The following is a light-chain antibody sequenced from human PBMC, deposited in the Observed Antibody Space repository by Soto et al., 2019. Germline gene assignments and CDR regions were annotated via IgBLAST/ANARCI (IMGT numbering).Light chain of an antibody. J-gene: IGKJ4*01. Sequence: ERIMTQSPATLSVSLGESATLSCRASQSVSSNLAWYQQKPGHAPRLLIYGVSTRATGIPARFSGSGSETKFTLTISSLQSEDFAVYYCQQYNNCPPLTFGGGTKVDIK. CDR3: QQYNNCPPLT. V-gene: IGKV3-15*01. CDR2: GVS. CDR1: QSVSSN.